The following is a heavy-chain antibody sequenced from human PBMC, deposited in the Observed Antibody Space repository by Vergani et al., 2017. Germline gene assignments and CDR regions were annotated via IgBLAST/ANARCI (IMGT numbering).Heavy chain of an antibody. CDR2: ISSSSSYI. D-gene: IGHD3-22*01. CDR1: GFTFSSYS. V-gene: IGHV3-21*01. Sequence: EVQLVESGGGLVKPGGSLRLSCAASGFTFSSYSMNWVRQAPGKGLEWVSSISSSSSYIYYADSVKVRFTISRDNAKNSLYLQMNSLRAEDTAVYYCARSYYYDSSGSPGRVYWGQGTLVTVSS. CDR3: ARSYYYDSSGSPGRVY. J-gene: IGHJ4*02.